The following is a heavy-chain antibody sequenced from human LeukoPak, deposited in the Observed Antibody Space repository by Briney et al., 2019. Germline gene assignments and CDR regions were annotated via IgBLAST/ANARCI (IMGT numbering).Heavy chain of an antibody. CDR1: GFTFSSYG. Sequence: GGSLRLSCAASGFTFSSYGMHWVRQAPGKGLEWVAFIRYDGSNKYYADSVKGRFTISRDNSKNTLYLQMNSLRAEDTAVYYCAKDFMGSGGAPAARAFDIWGQGTMVTVSS. D-gene: IGHD2-15*01. J-gene: IGHJ3*02. CDR3: AKDFMGSGGAPAARAFDI. CDR2: IRYDGSNK. V-gene: IGHV3-30*02.